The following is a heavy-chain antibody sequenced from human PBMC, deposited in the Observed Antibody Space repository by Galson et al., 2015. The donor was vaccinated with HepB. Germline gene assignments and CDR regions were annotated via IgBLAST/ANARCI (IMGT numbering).Heavy chain of an antibody. J-gene: IGHJ4*02. CDR3: TTWNWNYGDY. D-gene: IGHD1-7*01. CDR2: IKSKTHGGTT. CDR1: GFTFTNAW. Sequence: SLRLSCAASGFTFTNAWMTWVRQAPGKGLEWVGRIKSKTHGGTTDYAAPVKGTFTISRDDSKDTLYLQMNSLKTEDTAVYYCTTWNWNYGDYWGQGTPVTVSS. V-gene: IGHV3-15*01.